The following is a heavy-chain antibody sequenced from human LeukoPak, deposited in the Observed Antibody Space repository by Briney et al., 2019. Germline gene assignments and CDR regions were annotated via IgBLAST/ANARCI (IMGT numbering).Heavy chain of an antibody. D-gene: IGHD6-13*01. J-gene: IGHJ6*03. CDR1: GFTFSGSA. CDR3: TRHETAAAGYYYYYMDV. CDR2: ISSKANSYAT. V-gene: IGHV3-73*01. Sequence: GSLRLSCAASGFTFSGSAMHWVRQASGKGLEWVGRISSKANSYATAYAASVKGRFTISRDDSKNTAYLQMNSLKTEDTAVYYCTRHETAAAGYYYYYMDVWGKGPRSPSP.